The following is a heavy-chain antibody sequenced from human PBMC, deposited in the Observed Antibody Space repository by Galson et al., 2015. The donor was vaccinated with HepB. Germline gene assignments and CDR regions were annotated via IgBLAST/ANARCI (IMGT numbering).Heavy chain of an antibody. J-gene: IGHJ4*02. V-gene: IGHV3-21*01. Sequence: SLRLSCAASGFTFSSYSMNWVRQAPGRGLEWVSSISSSSSYIYHADSVKGRFTISRDNAKNSLYLQMNSLRAEDTAVYYCARDGAAGGFSDYWGQGTLVTVSS. CDR3: ARDGAAGGFSDY. CDR2: ISSSSSYI. D-gene: IGHD6-13*01. CDR1: GFTFSSYS.